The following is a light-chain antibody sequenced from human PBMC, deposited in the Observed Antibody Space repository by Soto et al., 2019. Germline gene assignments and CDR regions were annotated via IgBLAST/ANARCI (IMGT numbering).Light chain of an antibody. Sequence: DIVMTQSPLSLPVTPGEPASISCRSSQSLLHSNGYNDLDGYLPKPGQSPQLLIYLGSNRASGVPDRFSGSGSGTDFTLKISRVEAEDVGVYYCMQALQTPRTFGQGTKVEIK. CDR1: QSLLHSNGYND. J-gene: IGKJ1*01. CDR2: LGS. V-gene: IGKV2-28*01. CDR3: MQALQTPRT.